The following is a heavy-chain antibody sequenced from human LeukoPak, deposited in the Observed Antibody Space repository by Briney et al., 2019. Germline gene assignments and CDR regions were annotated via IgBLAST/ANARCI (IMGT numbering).Heavy chain of an antibody. J-gene: IGHJ6*03. D-gene: IGHD6-13*01. V-gene: IGHV6-1*01. Sequence: SQTLSLTCAISGDSVSSNSAAWNWIRQSPSRGLEWLGRTYYRSKWYNDYAVSVKSRITINPDTPKNQFSLQLNSVTPEDTAVYYCARDELAAALLGYYYMDVWGKGTTVTISS. CDR1: GDSVSSNSAA. CDR2: TYYRSKWYN. CDR3: ARDELAAALLGYYYMDV.